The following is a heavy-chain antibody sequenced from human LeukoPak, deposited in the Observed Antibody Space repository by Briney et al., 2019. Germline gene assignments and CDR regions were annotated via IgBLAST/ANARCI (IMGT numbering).Heavy chain of an antibody. CDR1: GFTFSNFW. V-gene: IGHV3-7*01. CDR3: ARLIALDY. D-gene: IGHD3-16*01. CDR2: IKQDGSET. Sequence: GGSLRLSCAASGFTFSNFWMSWVRQAPGKGLEWVANIKQDGSETHYVDSVEGRFTISRDNAKNSPYLQMNSLRAEDTAIYYCARLIALDYWGQGTLVTVSS. J-gene: IGHJ4*02.